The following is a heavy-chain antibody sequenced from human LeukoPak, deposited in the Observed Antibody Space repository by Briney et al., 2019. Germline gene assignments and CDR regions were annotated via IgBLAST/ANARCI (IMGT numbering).Heavy chain of an antibody. D-gene: IGHD1-26*01. CDR2: IYYSGST. CDR3: ARDPVATNWFDP. CDR1: GGSISSYY. J-gene: IGHJ5*02. Sequence: PSETLSLTCTVSGGSISSYYWSWIRQPPGKGLEWIGYIYYSGSTNYNPSLKSRALISVDTSKNQFSLKLSSVTAEDTAVYYCARDPVATNWFDPWGQGTLVTVSS. V-gene: IGHV4-59*01.